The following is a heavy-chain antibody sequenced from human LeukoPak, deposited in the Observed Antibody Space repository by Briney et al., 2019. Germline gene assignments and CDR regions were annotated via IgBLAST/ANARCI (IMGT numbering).Heavy chain of an antibody. CDR2: RNPADSDT. CDR1: GYSFTSYW. CDR3: ARGDTATVLGTGFDY. V-gene: IGHV5-51*01. D-gene: IGHD5-18*01. Sequence: PGESLKISCKGSGYSFTSYWIGWVRQVPGKGLEWMGLRNPADSDTRYSPAFQGQVTISVDKSISTTYLQWSSLKASDTAMYYCARGDTATVLGTGFDYWGQGTLVTVSS. J-gene: IGHJ4*02.